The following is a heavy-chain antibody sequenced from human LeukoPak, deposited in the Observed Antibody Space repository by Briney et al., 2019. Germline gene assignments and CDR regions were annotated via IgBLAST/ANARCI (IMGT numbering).Heavy chain of an antibody. J-gene: IGHJ4*02. CDR3: ARGGGYYGSGRRPLDY. V-gene: IGHV3-43*01. D-gene: IGHD3-10*01. Sequence: GGSLRLSCAASGLTFDDYTMHWVRQAPGKGLEWVSLISWDGSSTFYADSLKGRFTISRDNAKNSLYLQMNSLRAEDTAVYYCARGGGYYGSGRRPLDYWGQGTLVTVSS. CDR1: GLTFDDYT. CDR2: ISWDGSST.